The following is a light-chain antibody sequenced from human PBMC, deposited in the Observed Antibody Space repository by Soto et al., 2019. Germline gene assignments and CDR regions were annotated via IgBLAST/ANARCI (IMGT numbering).Light chain of an antibody. CDR3: CSYAGSLYV. V-gene: IGLV2-11*01. J-gene: IGLJ1*01. CDR1: SSDVGGYNY. Sequence: QSVLTQPRSVSGSPGQSVTISCTGTSSDVGGYNYVSWYQQHPGKAPKLMIYDVSKRPSGVPDRFSGSKSGNTASLTISGLQAEDDAHYYCCSYAGSLYVFGTGTKLTVL. CDR2: DVS.